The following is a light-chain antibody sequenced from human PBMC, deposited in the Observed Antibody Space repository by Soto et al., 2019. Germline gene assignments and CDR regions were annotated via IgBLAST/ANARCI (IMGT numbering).Light chain of an antibody. CDR3: QQYYTTPPWT. J-gene: IGKJ1*01. Sequence: DIVMTQSPDSLAVSLGERATINCKSSQSVLYSSNNKNYLAWYQQKPGQPPNLLIYWASSWESGVPDRFTGSGSGTDFTLTISSLQAEDVAVYYCQQYYTTPPWTFGQGTKVEI. V-gene: IGKV4-1*01. CDR2: WAS. CDR1: QSVLYSSNNKNY.